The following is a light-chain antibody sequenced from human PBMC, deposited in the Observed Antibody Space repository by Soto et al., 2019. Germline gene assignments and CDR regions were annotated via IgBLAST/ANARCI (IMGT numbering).Light chain of an antibody. CDR3: QQYHNLWT. CDR1: QSIYSN. Sequence: EIVMTQSPATLSVSPGERATLSCRASQSIYSNLAWYQQRPGQPPRLLLYRASTRATDIPARFSGSGSGTEFTLTISSLQSEDFAVYYCQQYHNLWTFGQGTKVEIK. V-gene: IGKV3-15*01. CDR2: RAS. J-gene: IGKJ1*01.